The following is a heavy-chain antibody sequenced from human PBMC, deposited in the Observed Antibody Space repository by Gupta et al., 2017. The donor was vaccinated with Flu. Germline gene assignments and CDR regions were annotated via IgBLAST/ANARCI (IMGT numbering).Heavy chain of an antibody. D-gene: IGHD6-19*01. CDR1: GFTFEDYG. CDR2: IRGKVYGGTT. CDR3: TRTFPPHISGWYRSDQYYGLDV. V-gene: IGHV3-49*04. Sequence: EVQLVESGGGLVQPGRSLRLSCRGSGFTFEDYGMTWVRQAPGKGLEWVGFIRGKVYGGTTDYAASVKGKFTISRDDSKSIAYLQMNSLKTEDTAVYYCTRTFPPHISGWYRSDQYYGLDVWGQGTTVTVSS. J-gene: IGHJ6*02.